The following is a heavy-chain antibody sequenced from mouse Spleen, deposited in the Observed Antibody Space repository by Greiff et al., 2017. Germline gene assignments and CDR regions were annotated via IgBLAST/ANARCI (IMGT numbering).Heavy chain of an antibody. V-gene: IGHV5-9*04. Sequence: EVKVVESGGGLVKLGGSLKLSCAASGFTFSSYAMSWVRQTPEKRLEWVATISSGGGNTYYPDSVKGRFTISRDNAKNTLYLQMSSLKSEDTAMYYCAREGKGYFDYWGQGTTLTVSS. CDR1: GFTFSSYA. CDR2: ISSGGGNT. J-gene: IGHJ2*01. CDR3: AREGKGYFDY.